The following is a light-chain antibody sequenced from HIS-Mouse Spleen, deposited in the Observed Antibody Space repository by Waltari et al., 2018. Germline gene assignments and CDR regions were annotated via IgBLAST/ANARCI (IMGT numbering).Light chain of an antibody. CDR1: TGAVTSGHY. CDR2: DTS. Sequence: QAVVTQEPSLTVSPGGTVTPTCGSSTGAVTSGHYPSWFQQKPGQAPRTLIYDTSNKHSWTPARFSGSLLGGKAALTLSGAQPEDEAEYYCLLSYSGARQVFGGGTKLTVL. J-gene: IGLJ2*01. V-gene: IGLV7-46*01. CDR3: LLSYSGARQV.